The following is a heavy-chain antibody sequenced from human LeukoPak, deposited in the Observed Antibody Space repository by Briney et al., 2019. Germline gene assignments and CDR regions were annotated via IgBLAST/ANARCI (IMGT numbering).Heavy chain of an antibody. CDR2: ISGSGGST. CDR1: GFTFSSYA. CDR3: AKDQEVAAIWLGDFNWFDP. Sequence: PGGSLRLSCAASGFTFSSYAMSWVRQAPGKGLEWVSAISGSGGSTYYADSVKGRFTISRDNSKNTLYLQMNSLRAEDTAVYYCAKDQEVAAIWLGDFNWFDPWGQGTLVTVSS. J-gene: IGHJ5*02. D-gene: IGHD3-10*01. V-gene: IGHV3-23*01.